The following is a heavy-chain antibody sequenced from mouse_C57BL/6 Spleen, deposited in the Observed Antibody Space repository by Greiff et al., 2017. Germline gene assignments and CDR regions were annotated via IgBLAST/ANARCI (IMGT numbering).Heavy chain of an antibody. CDR1: GYTFTSYW. D-gene: IGHD2-12*01. Sequence: QVQLQQPGAELVRPGSSVKLSCKASGYTFTSYWMHWVKQRPGQGLEWIGDIYPFDSETNYNQKFKDKATLTVDKSSSTAYMQLSSLTSEDSAVYYCARKRVYEDAMDYWGQGTSVTVSS. CDR3: ARKRVYEDAMDY. V-gene: IGHV1-61*01. CDR2: IYPFDSET. J-gene: IGHJ4*01.